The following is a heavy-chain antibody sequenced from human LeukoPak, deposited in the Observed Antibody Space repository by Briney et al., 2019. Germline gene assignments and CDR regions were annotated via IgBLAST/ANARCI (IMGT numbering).Heavy chain of an antibody. D-gene: IGHD6-13*01. CDR1: GYTFNGYG. CDR2: INPSGGRK. Sequence: ASVRVSCKASGYTFNGYGISWVRQAPGQGLEWMGIINPSGGRKSYAQKFQGRVTMTRDMSTSTVYMELSSLRSEDTAVYYCMREIGIAAAGKNWFDPWGQGTLVTVSS. CDR3: MREIGIAAAGKNWFDP. J-gene: IGHJ5*02. V-gene: IGHV1-46*02.